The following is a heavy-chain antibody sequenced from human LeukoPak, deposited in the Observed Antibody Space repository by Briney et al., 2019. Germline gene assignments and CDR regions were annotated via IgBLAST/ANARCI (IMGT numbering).Heavy chain of an antibody. D-gene: IGHD3-10*01. J-gene: IGHJ6*03. CDR3: AKAQYYGSGSYYKLLYYMDV. CDR1: GFTFSSYA. V-gene: IGHV3-23*01. CDR2: ISGSGGST. Sequence: PGGSLRLSCAASGFTFSSYAMSWVRQAPGKGLEWVSAISGSGGSTYNADSVKGRFTISRDNSKNTLYLQMNSLRAEDTAVYYCAKAQYYGSGSYYKLLYYMDVWGKGTTVTISS.